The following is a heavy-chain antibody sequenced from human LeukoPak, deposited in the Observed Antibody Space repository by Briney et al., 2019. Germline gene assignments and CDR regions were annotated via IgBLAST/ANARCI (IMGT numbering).Heavy chain of an antibody. D-gene: IGHD4-17*01. CDR3: PSERGHYGDYGVGYYYMDV. J-gene: IGHJ6*03. V-gene: IGHV3-49*05. CDR2: IRSKAYGGTT. Sequence: KPGRSLRLSCTASGFTFGDYAMSWFRQAPGKWLEWVGFIRSKAYGGTTEYAASVKGRFTISRDDSKSIAYLQMNSLKTKDTHVHYCPSERGHYGDYGVGYYYMDVWGKATTVTVSS. CDR1: GFTFGDYA.